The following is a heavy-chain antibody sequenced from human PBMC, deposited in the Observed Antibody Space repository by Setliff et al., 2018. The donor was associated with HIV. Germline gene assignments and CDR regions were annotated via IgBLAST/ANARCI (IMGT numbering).Heavy chain of an antibody. D-gene: IGHD3-3*01. CDR1: GGSISSGGYY. Sequence: SETLSLTCTVSGGSISSGGYYWSWIRQPPGKGLEWIGEINHSGSTNYNPSLKSRVTISVDTSKNQFSLKLNSVTAADTAVYYCARATRTIFGVVYFDYWGQGTLVTVSS. CDR2: INHSGST. CDR3: ARATRTIFGVVYFDY. J-gene: IGHJ4*02. V-gene: IGHV4-39*07.